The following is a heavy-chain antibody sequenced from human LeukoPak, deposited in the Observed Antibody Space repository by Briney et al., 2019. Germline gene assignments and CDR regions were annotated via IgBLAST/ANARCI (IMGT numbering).Heavy chain of an antibody. V-gene: IGHV1-2*02. D-gene: IGHD4-17*01. J-gene: IGHJ5*02. CDR1: GYTFTGYY. Sequence: GASVKVSCKASGYTFTGYYMHWVRQAPGQGLEWMGWINPNSGGTNYAQKFQGRVTMTRDTSISTAYMELSSLRSEDTAVYYCARVCLYGDYDCYRLADPWGQGTLVTVSS. CDR2: INPNSGGT. CDR3: ARVCLYGDYDCYRLADP.